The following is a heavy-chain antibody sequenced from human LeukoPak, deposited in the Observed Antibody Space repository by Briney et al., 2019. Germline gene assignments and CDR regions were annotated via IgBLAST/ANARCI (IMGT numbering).Heavy chain of an antibody. Sequence: PGGSLRLSCAASGFTFSSYSMNWVRQAPGKGLEWVSYISSSGSTIYYADSVKGRFTISRDNAKNSLFLQMNSLRAEDTAVYYCARDSRYNYDTSGRGAYYFDYWGQGTLVTVSS. CDR3: ARDSRYNYDTSGRGAYYFDY. D-gene: IGHD3-22*01. CDR1: GFTFSSYS. J-gene: IGHJ4*02. V-gene: IGHV3-48*01. CDR2: ISSSGSTI.